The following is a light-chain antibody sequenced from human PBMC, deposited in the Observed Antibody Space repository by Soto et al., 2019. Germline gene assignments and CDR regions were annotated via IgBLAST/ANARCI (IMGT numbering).Light chain of an antibody. J-gene: IGKJ5*01. Sequence: EIVMTQSPATLSVSPGERATLSFRASQSVSSSSLAWYQQRPNQAPRLLIYDASNRATGIPARFSGSGSGTDFTLTISSLEPEDFAIYYCQQRSNWITFGQGTRLEIK. CDR2: DAS. V-gene: IGKV3-11*01. CDR3: QQRSNWIT. CDR1: QSVSSSS.